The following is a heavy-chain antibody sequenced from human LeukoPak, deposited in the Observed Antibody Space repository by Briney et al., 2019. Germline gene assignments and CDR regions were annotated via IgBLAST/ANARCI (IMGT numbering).Heavy chain of an antibody. CDR1: GGSISSYY. CDR2: IYYSGST. D-gene: IGHD3-22*01. CDR3: ARLSPRYYDSSGYYFWVPFDY. V-gene: IGHV4-59*08. Sequence: PSETLSLTCTVSGGSISSYYWSCIRQPPGKGLEWIGYIYYSGSTNYNPSLRSRVTISVDTSKNQFSLKLSSVTAADTAAYYCARLSPRYYDSSGYYFWVPFDYWGQGTLVTVSS. J-gene: IGHJ4*02.